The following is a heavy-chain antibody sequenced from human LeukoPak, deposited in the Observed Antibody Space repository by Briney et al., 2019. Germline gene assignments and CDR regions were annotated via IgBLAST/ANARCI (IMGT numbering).Heavy chain of an antibody. CDR2: INPSGGST. J-gene: IGHJ4*02. D-gene: IGHD1-26*01. CDR1: GYTFTSYY. V-gene: IGHV1-46*01. CDR3: ARVGSTALDY. Sequence: ASVKVSCKASGYTFTSYYMHWVRQAPGQGLEWMGIINPSGGSTSYAQKFQGRVTMTRDTSTSTVYMELRSLRSDDTAVYYCARVGSTALDYWGQGTLVTVSS.